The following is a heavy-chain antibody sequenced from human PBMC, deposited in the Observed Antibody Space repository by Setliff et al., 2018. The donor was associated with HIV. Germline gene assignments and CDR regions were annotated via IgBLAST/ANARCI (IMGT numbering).Heavy chain of an antibody. J-gene: IGHJ4*02. D-gene: IGHD4-17*01. CDR1: GFSLNAFG. V-gene: IGHV3-20*04. CDR2: ISWDARRT. Sequence: PGESLKISCAASGFSLNAFGMSWVRRAPGKGLEWVSGISWDARRTGYADSVEGRFFVSRDDVKKTLYLQMNSLRVEDTALYYCARDAVAHGDGPLGDYWGPGTLVTVSS. CDR3: ARDAVAHGDGPLGDY.